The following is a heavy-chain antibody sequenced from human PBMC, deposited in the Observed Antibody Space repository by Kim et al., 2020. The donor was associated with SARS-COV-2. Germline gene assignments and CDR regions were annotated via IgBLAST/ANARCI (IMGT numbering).Heavy chain of an antibody. V-gene: IGHV3-15*01. CDR1: GFNFGSSW. D-gene: IGHD5-18*01. CDR3: TTEGYIYGHHVIDT. CDR2: IKTKVNGGTI. Sequence: GGSLRLSCAASGFNFGSSWMSWVRQAPGKGLEWVGRIKTKVNGGTIVYAAPVTGRFTISRDDSKNTLFLHMNRLKSDDTAMYFCTTEGYIYGHHVIDTWGHGTMVTVSS. J-gene: IGHJ3*02.